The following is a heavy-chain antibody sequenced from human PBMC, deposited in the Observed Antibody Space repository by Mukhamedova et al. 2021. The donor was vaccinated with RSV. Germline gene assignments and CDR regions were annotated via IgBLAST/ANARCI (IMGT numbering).Heavy chain of an antibody. CDR2: IYSDGST. D-gene: IGHD1-20*01. CDR1: TVSSNY. Sequence: TVSSNYMSWVRQAPGKGLEWVSVIYSDGSTYYADSVRSRFTISRDNSKNTLYLQMNSLRAEDTAVYYCVRAPGYNWNYFDYWGQGT. J-gene: IGHJ4*02. CDR3: VRAPGYNWNYFDY. V-gene: IGHV3-53*01.